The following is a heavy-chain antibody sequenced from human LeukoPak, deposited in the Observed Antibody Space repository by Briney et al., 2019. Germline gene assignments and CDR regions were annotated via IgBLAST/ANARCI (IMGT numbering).Heavy chain of an antibody. CDR2: ITPKSGDT. D-gene: IGHD6-19*01. J-gene: IGHJ4*02. CDR3: ARSPFPYSSGWYYFDY. CDR1: GYTFSDFY. Sequence: ASVKVSCKASGYTFSDFYIHWVRQAPGQGLEYVGWITPKSGDTYSPQRFQGRVTMTRDASISTAYMELSSLRSEDTAVYYCARSPFPYSSGWYYFDYWGQGTLVTVSS. V-gene: IGHV1-2*02.